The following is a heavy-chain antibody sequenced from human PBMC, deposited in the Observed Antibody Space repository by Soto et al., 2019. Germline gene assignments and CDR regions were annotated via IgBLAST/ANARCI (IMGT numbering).Heavy chain of an antibody. J-gene: IGHJ3*02. CDR2: ISYDGSNK. CDR1: GFTFSSYG. CDR3: AITQAGHSSGLDAFDI. V-gene: IGHV3-30*03. D-gene: IGHD6-19*01. Sequence: QVQLVESGGGVVQPRRSLRLSCAATGFTFSSYGMHWVRQAPGKGLEWVAVISYDGSNKYYADSVKGRFTISRDNSKNTLYLQMNSLRAEDTAVYYCAITQAGHSSGLDAFDIWGQGTMVTVSS.